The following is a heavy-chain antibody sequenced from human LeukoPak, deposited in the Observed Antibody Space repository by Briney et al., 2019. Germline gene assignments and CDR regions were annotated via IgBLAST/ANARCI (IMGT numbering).Heavy chain of an antibody. Sequence: GGSLRLSCAASGFTFSSYSMNWVRQAPGKGLEWVSYISSSSSTIYYADSVKGRFTISRDNAKNSLYLQMNSLRAEDTAVYYCAGAPPYTSFEGGIMMGQTGYYMDVWGKGTTVTVSS. CDR3: AGAPPYTSFEGGIMMGQTGYYMDV. V-gene: IGHV3-48*04. CDR1: GFTFSSYS. D-gene: IGHD3-16*01. CDR2: ISSSSSTI. J-gene: IGHJ6*03.